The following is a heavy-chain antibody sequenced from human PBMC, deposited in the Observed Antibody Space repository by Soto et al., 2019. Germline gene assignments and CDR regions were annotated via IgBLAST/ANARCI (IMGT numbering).Heavy chain of an antibody. D-gene: IGHD3-10*01. CDR2: IHYSGST. CDR3: ARSPKGLGNFDY. J-gene: IGHJ4*02. CDR1: GGSISSGGAYY. V-gene: IGHV4-30-4*01. Sequence: QVQLQESGPGLVKPSQTLSLTCAVSGGSISSGGAYYWSWIRQSPGKGLEWIAYIHYSGSTYYNSSLKSRVTMSVDTATNQFSLKVSSVTAADTAVYYCARSPKGLGNFDYWGQGTLVTVSS.